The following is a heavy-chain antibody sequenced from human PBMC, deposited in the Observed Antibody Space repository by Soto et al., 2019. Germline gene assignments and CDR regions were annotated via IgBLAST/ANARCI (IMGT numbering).Heavy chain of an antibody. CDR3: ARLISKSWLDS. Sequence: QVQLQQSGPGLVKPSQTLSLTCAISGDSVSTNSATWDWIRQSPSRGLEWLGRTYYRSKWYNDYAVSVKGRITIHPDTSNNPLPPQLNSVAPGDPAWYYWARLISKSWLDSWGQGTLVTVSS. CDR2: TYYRSKWYN. CDR1: GDSVSTNSAT. J-gene: IGHJ5*01. V-gene: IGHV6-1*01. D-gene: IGHD2-8*01.